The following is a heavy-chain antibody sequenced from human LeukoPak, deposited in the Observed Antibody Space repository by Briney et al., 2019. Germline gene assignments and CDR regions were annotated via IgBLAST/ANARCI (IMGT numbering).Heavy chain of an antibody. CDR3: ARRYCSSSICLLDY. V-gene: IGHV3-48*03. D-gene: IGHD2-2*01. CDR1: GFIFSSYE. J-gene: IGHJ4*02. CDR2: ITTSGSTI. Sequence: PGGSLRLSCAAPGFIFSSYEMNWVRQAPGKGLEWVSHITTSGSTIYYADSVKGRFTIPRDNAKNSVYLQMNSLRAEDTAVYYCARRYCSSSICLLDYWGQGTLVTVSS.